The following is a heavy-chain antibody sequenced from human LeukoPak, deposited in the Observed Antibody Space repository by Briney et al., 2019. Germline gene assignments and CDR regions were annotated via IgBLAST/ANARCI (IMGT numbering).Heavy chain of an antibody. V-gene: IGHV4-4*07. CDR1: GGSISGYF. CDR3: AREPTSGRDPTSGRPLDY. CDR2: IHSSGSN. Sequence: SETLSLTCTVSGGSISGYFWSWIRQPAGKGLEWIGRIHSSGSNNYNPSLKSRVTMSLDTSKNHLSLNLSSVTAADTAVYYCAREPTSGRDPTSGRPLDYWGQGTLVTVSS. J-gene: IGHJ4*02. D-gene: IGHD5-12*01.